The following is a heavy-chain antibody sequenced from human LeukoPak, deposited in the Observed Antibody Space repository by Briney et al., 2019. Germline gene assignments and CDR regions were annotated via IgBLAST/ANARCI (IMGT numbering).Heavy chain of an antibody. Sequence: SETLSLTCTVSGGSISSSTYYWGWIRQPPGKGLEWIGSMYYGGSTYNNPSLKSRVTISVDTSKNQVSLKLNSMTAADTAVYYCARQYSGLNWFDPWGQGILVTVPS. V-gene: IGHV4-39*01. CDR1: GGSISSSTYY. CDR2: MYYGGST. J-gene: IGHJ5*02. CDR3: ARQYSGLNWFDP. D-gene: IGHD5-12*01.